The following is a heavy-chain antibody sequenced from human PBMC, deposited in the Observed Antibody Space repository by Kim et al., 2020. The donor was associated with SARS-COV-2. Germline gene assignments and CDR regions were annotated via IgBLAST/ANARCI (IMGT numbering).Heavy chain of an antibody. CDR2: ISGTGVTT. CDR1: GFTFSSHA. V-gene: IGHV3-23*01. CDR3: AKDTYSSDWHYYGMDV. D-gene: IGHD6-19*01. J-gene: IGHJ6*02. Sequence: GGSLRLSSAASGFTFSSHAMSWVRQAPGKGLEWVSAISGTGVTTYYADSVKGRFTVSRDNSKNTLYLQMNSLRAEDTAVYYCAKDTYSSDWHYYGMDVWGQGTTVTVSS.